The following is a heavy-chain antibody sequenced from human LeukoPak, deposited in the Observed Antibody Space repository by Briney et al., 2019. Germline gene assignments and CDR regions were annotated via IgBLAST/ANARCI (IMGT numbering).Heavy chain of an antibody. J-gene: IGHJ5*01. CDR3: ARHLFGGNSCDS. V-gene: IGHV4-39*01. CDR1: GGSISSGDYH. D-gene: IGHD3-10*01. Sequence: PSETLSLTCTVSGGSISSGDYHWGWIRQPPGKGLEWIGSMCYNGKTRNNPSLKSRVTISVDTSKSQVSLKLNSVTAADTAVYYCARHLFGGNSCDSWGQGTLVTVSS. CDR2: MCYNGKT.